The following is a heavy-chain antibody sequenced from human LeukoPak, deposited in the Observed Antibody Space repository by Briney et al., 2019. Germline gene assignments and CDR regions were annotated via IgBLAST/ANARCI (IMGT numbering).Heavy chain of an antibody. CDR2: INHSGST. V-gene: IGHV4-34*01. Sequence: PSETLSLTCAVYGGSFSGYYWSWIRQPPGKGLEWIGEINHSGSTNYNPSLKSRVTISVDTSKNQFSLKLSSVTAADTAVYYCARGYKVPAAACWFDPWGQGTLVTVSS. J-gene: IGHJ5*02. CDR3: ARGYKVPAAACWFDP. D-gene: IGHD2-2*01. CDR1: GGSFSGYY.